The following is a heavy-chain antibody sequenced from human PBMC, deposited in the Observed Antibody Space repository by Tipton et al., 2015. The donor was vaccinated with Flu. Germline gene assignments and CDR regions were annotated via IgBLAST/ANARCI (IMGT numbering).Heavy chain of an antibody. J-gene: IGHJ4*02. CDR2: IKQDGSET. CDR1: GITFSSYA. V-gene: IGHV3-7*01. CDR3: ARDIFGYGNFDS. Sequence: GSLRLSCTASGITFSSYAMSWLRQAPGKGLEWVANIKQDGSETDYVDSVKGRFSISRDNAKNSVYLQMISLRAEDTAVYYCARDIFGYGNFDSWGQGTLVTVSS. D-gene: IGHD3-3*02.